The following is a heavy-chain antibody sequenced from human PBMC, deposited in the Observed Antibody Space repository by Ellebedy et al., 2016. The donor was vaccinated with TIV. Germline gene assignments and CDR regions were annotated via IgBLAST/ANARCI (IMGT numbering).Heavy chain of an antibody. J-gene: IGHJ6*02. V-gene: IGHV3-23*01. D-gene: IGHD2-15*01. CDR2: ITADGLSP. CDR1: GFTFSTYA. CDR3: GKGARDYSGGQYYYSLDV. Sequence: GESLKISCTASGFTFSTYAVSWVRQAPGKGLQWVSAITADGLSPYFAGSVQGRFTISRDNFQNTVYLHMSSLRAEDTAIYYCGKGARDYSGGQYYYSLDVWGQGTTVTVAS.